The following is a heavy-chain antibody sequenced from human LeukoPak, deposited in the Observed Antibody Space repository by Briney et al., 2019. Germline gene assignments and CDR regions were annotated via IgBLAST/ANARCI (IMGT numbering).Heavy chain of an antibody. CDR3: ARGSGRVSMMESAYYYGMDV. Sequence: SVKVSCKASGGTXSSYAISGVRQAPGQGLEWMGGIIPIFGTANYAQKFQGRVTITADESTSTAYMELSSLRSEDTAVYYCARGSGRVSMMESAYYYGMDVWGQGTTVTVSS. CDR1: GGTXSSYA. V-gene: IGHV1-69*13. J-gene: IGHJ6*02. CDR2: IIPIFGTA. D-gene: IGHD5/OR15-5a*01.